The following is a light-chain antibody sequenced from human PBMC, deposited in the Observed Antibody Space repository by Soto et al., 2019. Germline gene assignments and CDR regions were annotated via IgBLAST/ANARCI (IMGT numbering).Light chain of an antibody. CDR1: SSDVVGYNY. CDR3: SSYAGTNNLYV. V-gene: IGLV2-8*01. Sequence: QSALTQPPSASGSPGQSVTISCTGTSSDVVGYNYVSWYQQHPGKAPKLMIYEVSKRPSGVPDRFSGSKSGNTASLPVSGLQAEDEADYYCSSYAGTNNLYVFGTGTKLTVL. J-gene: IGLJ1*01. CDR2: EVS.